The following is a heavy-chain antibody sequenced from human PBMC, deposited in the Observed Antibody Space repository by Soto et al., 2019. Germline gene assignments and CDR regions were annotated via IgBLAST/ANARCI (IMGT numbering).Heavy chain of an antibody. CDR3: GRGNAPDV. Sequence: SQTIALTGAISGDSVSSEITSWNWIRQSPSRGLEWLGRTYYRSKWFHDYEASVKSRITINPDTSKNQFSLELNSMTPEDTAVYSSGRGNAPDVWGQGTLVTISS. J-gene: IGHJ1*01. CDR2: TYYRSKWFH. CDR1: GDSVSSEITS. V-gene: IGHV6-1*01. D-gene: IGHD3-16*01.